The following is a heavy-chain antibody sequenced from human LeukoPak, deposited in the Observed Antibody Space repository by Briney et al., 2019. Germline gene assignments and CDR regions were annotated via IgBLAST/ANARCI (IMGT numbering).Heavy chain of an antibody. CDR3: ARHPLRVRGSRWFDP. Sequence: SETLSLTCAVSGGSISSSNWWSWVRQPPGKGLEWIGEIYHSGSTNYNPSLKSRVTISVDKSKNQFSLKLSSVTAADTAVYYCARHPLRVRGSRWFDPWGQGTLVTVSS. J-gene: IGHJ5*02. D-gene: IGHD3-10*01. V-gene: IGHV4-4*02. CDR2: IYHSGST. CDR1: GGSISSSNW.